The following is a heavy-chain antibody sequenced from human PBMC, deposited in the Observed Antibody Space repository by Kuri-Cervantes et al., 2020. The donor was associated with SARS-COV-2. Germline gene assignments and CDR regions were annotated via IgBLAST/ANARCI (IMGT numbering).Heavy chain of an antibody. J-gene: IGHJ4*02. Sequence: SETLSLTCTVSGGSVSSGSYYWSWIRQPPGKGLEWIGYIYYSGSTNYHPSLKSRVTISVDTSKNQFSLKLSSVTAADTAVYYCAVIDGSGYYYFDYWGQGTLVTVSS. CDR3: AVIDGSGYYYFDY. V-gene: IGHV4-61*01. D-gene: IGHD3-22*01. CDR1: GGSVSSGSYY. CDR2: IYYSGST.